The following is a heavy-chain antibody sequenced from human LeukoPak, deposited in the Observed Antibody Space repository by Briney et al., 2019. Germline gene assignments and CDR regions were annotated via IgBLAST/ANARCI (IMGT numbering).Heavy chain of an antibody. CDR2: IYYSGST. CDR1: GGSISSYY. CDR3: ARRGGYSYGFDY. D-gene: IGHD5-18*01. J-gene: IGHJ4*02. V-gene: IGHV4-59*01. Sequence: SETLSLTCTVSGGSISSYYWSWIRQPPGKGLEWIGYIYYSGSTNYNPSLKSRATISVDTSKNQFSLKLSSVTAADTAVYYCARRGGYSYGFDYWGQGTLVTVSS.